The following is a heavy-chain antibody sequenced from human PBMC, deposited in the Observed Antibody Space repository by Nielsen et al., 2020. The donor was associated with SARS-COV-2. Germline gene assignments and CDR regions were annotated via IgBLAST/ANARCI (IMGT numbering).Heavy chain of an antibody. D-gene: IGHD3/OR15-3a*01. CDR3: ASGHFAD. Sequence: SETLSLTCTVSGASVNYGDSSWAWIRQPPGKGLEWIGYIYNGGSDYNPSLRSRFTISMDTSKNQVSLKLTSATAADTAVYFCASGHFADWGQGTLVAVSS. CDR1: GASVNYGDSS. CDR2: IYNGGS. J-gene: IGHJ4*02. V-gene: IGHV4-61*08.